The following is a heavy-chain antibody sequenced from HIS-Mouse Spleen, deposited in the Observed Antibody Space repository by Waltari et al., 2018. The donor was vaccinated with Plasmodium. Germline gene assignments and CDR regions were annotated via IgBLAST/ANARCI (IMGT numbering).Heavy chain of an antibody. CDR3: ARDRITGTSYFDY. D-gene: IGHD1-7*01. Sequence: QLQLQESGPGLVKPSETLSLTCTVSGGSISSSSYYVGWLRQPPGKGLEWIGRSYYSGRTYYNPSLKSRVTISVDTSKNQFSLKLSSVTAADTAVYYCARDRITGTSYFDYWGQGTLVTVSS. CDR2: SYYSGRT. J-gene: IGHJ4*02. CDR1: GGSISSSSYY. V-gene: IGHV4-39*07.